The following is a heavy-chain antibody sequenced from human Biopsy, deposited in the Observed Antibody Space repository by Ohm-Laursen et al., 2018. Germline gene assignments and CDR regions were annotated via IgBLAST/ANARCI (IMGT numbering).Heavy chain of an antibody. J-gene: IGHJ6*02. CDR3: AKDRWERNLYYGGGVDV. CDR1: GFTFSRYA. Sequence: SLRLSCSASGFTFSRYAMSWVRQAPGKGLEWVSAISGSGRTYYADSVKGRFTISRDNSRNTVLLQMNSLRAEDTALYHCAKDRWERNLYYGGGVDVWGQGTTVTVSS. D-gene: IGHD4-23*01. V-gene: IGHV3-23*01. CDR2: ISGSGRT.